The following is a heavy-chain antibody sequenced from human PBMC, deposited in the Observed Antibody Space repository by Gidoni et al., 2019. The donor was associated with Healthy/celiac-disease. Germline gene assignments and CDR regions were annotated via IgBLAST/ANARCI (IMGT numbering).Heavy chain of an antibody. V-gene: IGHV4-4*02. J-gene: IGHJ3*02. D-gene: IGHD3-22*01. CDR3: ARDPTNYYDSSGYSRANAFDI. Sequence: QVQLQESGPGLVKPSGTLSLTCAVSGGSISSSNWWSWVRQPPGKGLEWIGEIYHSGGTNYNPSLKSRVTISVDKSKNQFSLKLSSVTAADTAVYYCARDPTNYYDSSGYSRANAFDIWGQGTMVTVSS. CDR2: IYHSGGT. CDR1: GGSISSSNW.